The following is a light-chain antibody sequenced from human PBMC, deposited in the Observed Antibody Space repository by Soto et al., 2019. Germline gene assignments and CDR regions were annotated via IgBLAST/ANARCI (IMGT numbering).Light chain of an antibody. CDR2: DDS. V-gene: IGLV3-21*02. CDR1: NIGSKS. Sequence: SYELTQPPSVSVAPGQTARITCGGNNIGSKSVHWYQQKPRQAPVLVVYDDSDRPSGIPERFSGSNSGNTATLTISRVEAGDEADYYRQVWDSSSDHPFGTGTKLTVL. J-gene: IGLJ1*01. CDR3: QVWDSSSDHP.